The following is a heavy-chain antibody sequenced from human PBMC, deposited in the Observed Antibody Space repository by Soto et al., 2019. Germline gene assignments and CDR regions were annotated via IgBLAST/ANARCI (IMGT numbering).Heavy chain of an antibody. CDR3: ARGVNYYDSSGSSWFDP. J-gene: IGHJ5*02. CDR1: GGSINSGRYS. V-gene: IGHV4-30-2*01. D-gene: IGHD3-22*01. CDR2: MYHSGTT. Sequence: SETLSLTCTVSGGSINSGRYSWTWIRQPPGAGLEWIGHMYHSGTTYYNPSLKSRVTMSVDTSKNQFSLKLSSVTAADTAMYYCARGVNYYDSSGSSWFDPWGQGALVTVSS.